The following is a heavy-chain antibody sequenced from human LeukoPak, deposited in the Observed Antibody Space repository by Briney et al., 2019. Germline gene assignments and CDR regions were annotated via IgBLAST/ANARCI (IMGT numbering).Heavy chain of an antibody. J-gene: IGHJ4*02. CDR2: TYYRSKWYN. V-gene: IGHV6-1*01. Sequence: SQTLSLTCVVSGDSVSSKNGAWTWIRQSPSSGLEWLGRTYYRSKWYNDYAESMEGRMTISQDTSKNQYSLHLNSVTPDDTAVYYCARDFGTTGWHTFDYWGQGTLVTVSS. CDR1: GDSVSSKNGA. CDR3: ARDFGTTGWHTFDY. D-gene: IGHD6-19*01.